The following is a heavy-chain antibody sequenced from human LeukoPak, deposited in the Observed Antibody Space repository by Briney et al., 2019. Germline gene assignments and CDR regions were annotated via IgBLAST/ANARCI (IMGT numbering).Heavy chain of an antibody. CDR3: ARRYCSSTSCYYFDY. V-gene: IGHV1-2*02. CDR1: GYTFTDYY. D-gene: IGHD2-2*01. CDR2: INANRGGT. J-gene: IGHJ4*02. Sequence: ASVKVSCKASGYTFTDYYMHWVRQAPGQGLEWMGWINANRGGTNYAQRFQGRVTMTRDTSITTAYMELSRLKSDDTVVYYCARRYCSSTSCYYFDYWGQGTLVTVSS.